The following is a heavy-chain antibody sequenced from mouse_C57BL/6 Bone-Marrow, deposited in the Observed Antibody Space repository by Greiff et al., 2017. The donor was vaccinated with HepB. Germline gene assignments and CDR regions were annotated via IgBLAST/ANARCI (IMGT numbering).Heavy chain of an antibody. D-gene: IGHD1-1*01. CDR1: GFTFSDYY. J-gene: IGHJ3*01. CDR2: ISNGGGST. Sequence: EVQRVESGGGLVQPGGSLKLSCAASGFTFSDYYMYWVRQTPEKRLEWVAYISNGGGSTYYPDTVKGRFTISRDNAKNTLYLQMSRLKSEDTAMYYCGRGFITTPGFAYWDQGTLVTVSA. V-gene: IGHV5-12*01. CDR3: GRGFITTPGFAY.